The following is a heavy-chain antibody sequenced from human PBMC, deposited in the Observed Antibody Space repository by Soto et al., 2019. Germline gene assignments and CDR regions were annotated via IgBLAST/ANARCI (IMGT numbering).Heavy chain of an antibody. CDR1: GYTFTGYY. Sequence: ASVKVSCKASGYTFTGYYMHWVRQAPGQGLEWMGWINPNSGGTNYAQKFQGWVTMTRDTSISTAYMELSRLRSDDTAVYYCARDPSTRVYDSSGYHDAFDIWGQGTMVTVSS. D-gene: IGHD3-22*01. CDR3: ARDPSTRVYDSSGYHDAFDI. V-gene: IGHV1-2*04. CDR2: INPNSGGT. J-gene: IGHJ3*02.